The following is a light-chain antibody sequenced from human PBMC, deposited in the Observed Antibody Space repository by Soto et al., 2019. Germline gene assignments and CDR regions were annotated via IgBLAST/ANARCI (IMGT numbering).Light chain of an antibody. CDR3: CSYAGSYSYV. CDR2: DVS. J-gene: IGLJ1*01. CDR1: SSDVGGYNY. Sequence: QSALAQPRSVSGSPGQSVTISCTGTSSDVGGYNYVSWYQEQPGKAPKLMIYDVSKRPSGVPDRFSGSKSGNTASLTISVLQAEDGADYYCCSYAGSYSYVFGTGTKVT. V-gene: IGLV2-11*01.